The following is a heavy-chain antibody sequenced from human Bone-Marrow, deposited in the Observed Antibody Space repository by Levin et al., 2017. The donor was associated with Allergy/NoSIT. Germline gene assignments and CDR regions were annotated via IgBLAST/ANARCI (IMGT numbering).Heavy chain of an antibody. CDR2: IYYTGTA. V-gene: IGHV4-61*08. J-gene: IGHJ4*02. CDR3: ARLAYQVPLLYLDF. Sequence: PSETLSLTCTVSGASVTNGDFYWGWIRQSPGKALQWIGYIYYTGTATYNPSLKSRVAMSVDTSRNQLSLKLTSVTAADTAVYYCARLAYQVPLLYLDFWGQGALVTVSS. D-gene: IGHD3-16*01. CDR1: GASVTNGDFY.